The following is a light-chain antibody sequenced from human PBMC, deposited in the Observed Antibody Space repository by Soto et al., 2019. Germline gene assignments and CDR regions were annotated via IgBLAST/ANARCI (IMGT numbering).Light chain of an antibody. J-gene: IGKJ1*01. CDR2: GAS. V-gene: IGKV3-20*01. CDR3: QQYGSSGT. Sequence: TQFPGILSASPGAGVTLYCRAAQDVTTNFAWYQQKRGQAPSLLIYGASNRATGIPDRFSGSGSGTDFTLTISRLEPEDFAVYYCQQYGSSGTLGQGTKWIS. CDR1: QDVTTN.